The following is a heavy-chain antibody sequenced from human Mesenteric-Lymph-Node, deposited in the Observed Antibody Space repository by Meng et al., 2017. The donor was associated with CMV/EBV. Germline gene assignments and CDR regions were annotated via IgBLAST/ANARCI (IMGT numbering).Heavy chain of an antibody. CDR2: IHHDGSNK. J-gene: IGHJ4*02. CDR3: AKDPSQYCSSTSCSDY. Sequence: LSLTCVASGFSFSSYGMHWVRQAPGKGLEWVTFIHHDGSNKTYTDSVKGRFTISRDNSKNTLYLHMSSLRAEDTAVYYCAKDPSQYCSSTSCSDYWGQGTLVTVSS. D-gene: IGHD2-2*01. V-gene: IGHV3-30*02. CDR1: GFSFSSYG.